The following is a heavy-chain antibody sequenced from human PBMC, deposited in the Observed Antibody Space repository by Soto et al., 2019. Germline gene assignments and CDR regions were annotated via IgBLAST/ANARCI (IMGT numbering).Heavy chain of an antibody. CDR2: ISGSGATT. V-gene: IGHV3-23*01. D-gene: IGHD6-19*01. J-gene: IGHJ4*02. CDR1: GFTFSTYG. Sequence: GGSLRLSCAASGFTFSTYGMSWVRQAPGKGLEWVSSISGSGATTSYADSVKGRFTISRDNSKSTVYLQMNSLKPEDTAVYYCAKDRRQWLVMDYWGQGTLVTVSS. CDR3: AKDRRQWLVMDY.